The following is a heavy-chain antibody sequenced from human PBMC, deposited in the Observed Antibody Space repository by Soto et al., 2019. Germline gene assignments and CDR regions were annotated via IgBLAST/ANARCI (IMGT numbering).Heavy chain of an antibody. Sequence: SETLSLTCTVSGGSISSGDYYWSWIRQHPGKGLEWIGYIYYSGSTYYNPSLKSRVTISVDTSKNQFSLKLSSVTAADTAVYYCARDVLHYYGSGTKGLDVWGQGTTVTVSS. V-gene: IGHV4-31*03. J-gene: IGHJ6*02. D-gene: IGHD3-10*01. CDR2: IYYSGST. CDR1: GGSISSGDYY. CDR3: ARDVLHYYGSGTKGLDV.